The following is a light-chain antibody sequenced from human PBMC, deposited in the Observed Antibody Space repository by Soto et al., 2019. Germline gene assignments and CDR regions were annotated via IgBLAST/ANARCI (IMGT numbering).Light chain of an antibody. CDR1: QFINYY. J-gene: IGKJ1*01. V-gene: IGKV1-39*01. CDR2: GAS. Sequence: DVQLTQFPSSLSASVGDNVTITCQASQFINYYLSWYQQKPGKAPHLLIYGASNLQSGVPSRLSGRGSGTDFSLTISSLQPEDLATYYCQQSYSSWTFGQGTKVEAK. CDR3: QQSYSSWT.